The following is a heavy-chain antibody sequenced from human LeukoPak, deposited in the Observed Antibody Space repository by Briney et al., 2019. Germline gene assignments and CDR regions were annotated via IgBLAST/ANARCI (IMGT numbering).Heavy chain of an antibody. V-gene: IGHV3-74*01. D-gene: IGHD3-22*01. CDR3: ARGEYYYDSSGSNYFDY. J-gene: IGHJ4*02. CDR1: GFTFSNAW. CDR2: INSDGSST. Sequence: GGSLRLSCAASGFTFSNAWMNWVRQAPGKGLVWVSRINSDGSSTSYADSVKGRFTISRDNAKNTLYLQMNSLRAEDTAVYYCARGEYYYDSSGSNYFDYWGQGTLVTVSS.